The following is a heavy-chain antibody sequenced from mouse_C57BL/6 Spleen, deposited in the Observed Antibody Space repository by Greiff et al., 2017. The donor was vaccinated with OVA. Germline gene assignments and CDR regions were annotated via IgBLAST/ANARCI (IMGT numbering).Heavy chain of an antibody. CDR2: ISDGGSYT. CDR3: AREGGYGNYGY. J-gene: IGHJ2*01. D-gene: IGHD2-10*02. CDR1: GFTFSSYA. V-gene: IGHV5-4*01. Sequence: EVMLVESGGGLVKPGGSLKLSCAASGFTFSSYAMSWVRQTPEKRLEWVATISDGGSYTYYPDNVKGRFTFSRDNAKNNLYLQMSHLKSEDTAMYYCAREGGYGNYGYWGQGTTLTVSS.